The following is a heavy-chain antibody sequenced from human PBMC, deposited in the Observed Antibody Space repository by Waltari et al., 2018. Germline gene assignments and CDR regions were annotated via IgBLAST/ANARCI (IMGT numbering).Heavy chain of an antibody. V-gene: IGHV3-9*01. J-gene: IGHJ3*02. D-gene: IGHD1-26*01. CDR1: GFTLDDYA. Sequence: EVQLVESGGGLVQPGRSLRLSCAASGFTLDDYAMHWVRQAPGKGLEWVSGISWNRGSIGYADSLKGRFTISRDNAKNSLYLQMNSLRAEDTALYYCAKDFNSGSYATTAFDIWGQGTMVTVSS. CDR3: AKDFNSGSYATTAFDI. CDR2: ISWNRGSI.